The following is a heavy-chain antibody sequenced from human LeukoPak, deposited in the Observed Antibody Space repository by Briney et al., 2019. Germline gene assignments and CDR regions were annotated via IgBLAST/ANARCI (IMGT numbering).Heavy chain of an antibody. Sequence: GGSLRLSCVASGFTFTSDAMNWVRQAPGKGLEWVSSTVSRGTTQYADSVKGRFTVSRDTSKNTLYLQMNSLRAEDTAVYYCARSNNWGPPTHWGQGTLVTVSS. CDR1: GFTFTSDA. V-gene: IGHV3-23*01. J-gene: IGHJ4*02. CDR3: ARSNNWGPPTH. CDR2: TVSRGTT. D-gene: IGHD7-27*01.